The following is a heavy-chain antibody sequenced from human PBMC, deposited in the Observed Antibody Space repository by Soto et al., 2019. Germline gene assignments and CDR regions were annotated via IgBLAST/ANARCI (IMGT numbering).Heavy chain of an antibody. CDR3: ARVRGSYYDFWSGYSMDV. CDR1: GGTFSSYA. Sequence: SVKVSCKASGGTFSSYAISWVRQAPGQGLEWMGGIIPIFGTANYAQKFQGRVTITADESTSTAYMELSSLRSEDTAVYYCARVRGSYYDFWSGYSMDVWGQGTTVTV. CDR2: IIPIFGTA. D-gene: IGHD3-3*01. J-gene: IGHJ6*02. V-gene: IGHV1-69*13.